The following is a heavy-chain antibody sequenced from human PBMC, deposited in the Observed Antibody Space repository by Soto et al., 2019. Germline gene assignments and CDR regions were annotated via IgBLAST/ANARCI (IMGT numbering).Heavy chain of an antibody. J-gene: IGHJ6*02. D-gene: IGHD6-13*01. CDR3: ATTPRAQQLVYYYYGMDV. CDR1: GGSISSSSYY. V-gene: IGHV4-39*01. CDR2: IYYSGST. Sequence: NPSETLSLTCTVSGGSISSSSYYWGWIRQPPGKGLEWIGSIYYSGSTYYNPSLKSRVTISVDTSKNQFSLKLSSVTAADTAVYYCATTPRAQQLVYYYYGMDVWGQGTTVTVSS.